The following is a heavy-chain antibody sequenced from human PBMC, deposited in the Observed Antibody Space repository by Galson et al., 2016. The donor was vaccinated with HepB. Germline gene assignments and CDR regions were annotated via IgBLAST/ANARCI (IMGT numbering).Heavy chain of an antibody. CDR1: GSSFTRYY. CDR2: INPSGGST. J-gene: IGHJ4*02. V-gene: IGHV1-46*01. Sequence: SCKASGSSFTRYYMHWVRQAPGHGLEWMGIINPSGGSTSYAQKFQGRVTMTRDTSTSTVYMELSSLRSEDTAVYYCGTMYYDFWSGFTSPPDYWGQGTLVTVSS. D-gene: IGHD3-3*01. CDR3: GTMYYDFWSGFTSPPDY.